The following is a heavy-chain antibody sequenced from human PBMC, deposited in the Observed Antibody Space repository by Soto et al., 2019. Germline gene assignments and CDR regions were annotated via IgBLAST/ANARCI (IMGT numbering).Heavy chain of an antibody. D-gene: IGHD1-1*01. CDR2: FDPEDGEI. Sequence: GASVKVSCKVPGYRLSELSMHWVRQAPGKGLEWTGGFDPEDGEIVYAQKFQGRVTMTEDTSAETGYMELSSLRSEDTAVYYCTTDHRRDAYNEGRELDNWGQGTLVTVSS. J-gene: IGHJ4*02. V-gene: IGHV1-24*01. CDR1: GYRLSELS. CDR3: TTDHRRDAYNEGRELDN.